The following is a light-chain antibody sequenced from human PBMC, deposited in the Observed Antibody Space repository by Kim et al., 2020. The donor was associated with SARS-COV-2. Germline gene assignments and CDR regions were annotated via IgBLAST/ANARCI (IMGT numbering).Light chain of an antibody. CDR1: SSDVGGYNY. Sequence: GQSITISCTGTSSDVGGYNYVSWYQQHPGKAPNLMIYDVSNRPSGVSNRFSCSKSGNTASLTISGLQAEDEADYYCSSYTSSSTWVFGGGTQLTFL. CDR2: DVS. V-gene: IGLV2-14*03. J-gene: IGLJ3*02. CDR3: SSYTSSSTWV.